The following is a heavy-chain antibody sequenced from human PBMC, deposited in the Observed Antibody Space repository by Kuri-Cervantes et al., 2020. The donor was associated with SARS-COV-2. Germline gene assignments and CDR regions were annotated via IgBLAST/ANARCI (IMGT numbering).Heavy chain of an antibody. CDR2: SYHTGTN. CDR1: GYSISSGYK. Sequence: SETLSLTCVVSGYSISSGYKWGWIRQPPGKGLEWIGSSYHTGTNSYNPSLKSRVTIGVATSQNQLSLKLHSVTAADTAVYYCAGPHCSAGSCYDYWGQGNLVTVSS. V-gene: IGHV4-38-2*01. J-gene: IGHJ4*02. CDR3: AGPHCSAGSCYDY. D-gene: IGHD2-15*01.